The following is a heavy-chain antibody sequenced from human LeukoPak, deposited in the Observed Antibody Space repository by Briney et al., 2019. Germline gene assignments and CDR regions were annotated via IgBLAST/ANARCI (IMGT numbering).Heavy chain of an antibody. CDR3: APVSEGYDPYYFDY. CDR1: GFTFSSYA. CDR2: ISGSGGST. Sequence: GGSLRLSCAASGFTFSSYAMSWVRQAPGKGLEWVSAISGSGGSTYYADSVKGRVTISRDNSKNTLYLQMNSLRAEDTAVYYCAPVSEGYDPYYFDYWGQGTLVTVSS. D-gene: IGHD5-12*01. J-gene: IGHJ4*02. V-gene: IGHV3-23*01.